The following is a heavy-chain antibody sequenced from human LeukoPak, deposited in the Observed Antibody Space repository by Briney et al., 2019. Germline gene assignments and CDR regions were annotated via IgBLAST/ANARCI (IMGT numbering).Heavy chain of an antibody. D-gene: IGHD3-22*01. V-gene: IGHV5-51*01. CDR2: IYPGDSDT. J-gene: IGHJ4*02. CDR1: GYSFTSYW. Sequence: GESLKISCKGSGYSFTSYWIGWVRQMPGKGLEWMGIIYPGDSDTRYSPSFQGQVTISADKSISTAYLQWSSLKASDTAMCYCARIAGTDYYDSSGGTFDYWGQGTLVTVSS. CDR3: ARIAGTDYYDSSGGTFDY.